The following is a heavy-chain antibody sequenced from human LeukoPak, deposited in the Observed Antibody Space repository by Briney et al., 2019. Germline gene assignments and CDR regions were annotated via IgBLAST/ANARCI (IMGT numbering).Heavy chain of an antibody. CDR2: IYYSGST. J-gene: IGHJ6*03. CDR3: ASDQENYYYMDV. V-gene: IGHV4-31*03. Sequence: PSETLSLTCTVSGGSISSGGYYWSWIRQHPGKGLEWIGYIYYSGSTYYNPSLKSRVTISVDTSKNQFSLKLSSVTAADTAVYYCASDQENYYYMDVWGKGTTVTVSS. CDR1: GGSISSGGYY.